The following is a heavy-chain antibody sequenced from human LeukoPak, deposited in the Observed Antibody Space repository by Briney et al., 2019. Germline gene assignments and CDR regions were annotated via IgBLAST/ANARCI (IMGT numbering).Heavy chain of an antibody. Sequence: PGGSLRLSCAASGFTFSSYSMNWVRQAPGKGLEWVSYISSSSSTIYYADSVKGRFTISRDNAKNSLYLQMNSLRAEDTAVYYCAREVDFWSGSPIDYWGQGTLVTVSS. D-gene: IGHD3-3*01. CDR2: ISSSSSTI. CDR3: AREVDFWSGSPIDY. CDR1: GFTFSSYS. V-gene: IGHV3-48*01. J-gene: IGHJ4*02.